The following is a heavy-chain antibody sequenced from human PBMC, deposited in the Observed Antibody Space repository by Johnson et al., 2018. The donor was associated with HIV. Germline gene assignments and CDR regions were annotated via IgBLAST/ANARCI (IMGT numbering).Heavy chain of an antibody. Sequence: ASGFTFSSYGMHLVRQAPGKGLEWVAVIWYDGSNKYYADSVKGRFTVSRDNSKNTLDLQMSSLRPDDTAMYYCARVTAYNSFDIWGQGTMVTVSS. J-gene: IGHJ3*02. D-gene: IGHD2-21*02. CDR2: IWYDGSNK. CDR1: GFTFSSYG. CDR3: ARVTAYNSFDI. V-gene: IGHV3-33*01.